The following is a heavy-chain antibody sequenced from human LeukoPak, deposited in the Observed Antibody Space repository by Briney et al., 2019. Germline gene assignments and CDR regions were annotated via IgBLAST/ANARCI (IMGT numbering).Heavy chain of an antibody. J-gene: IGHJ4*02. V-gene: IGHV3-23*01. CDR2: ISDSGGST. CDR1: GFTFSSYA. D-gene: IGHD4-17*01. CDR3: AKVVGDYGFDY. Sequence: GGSLRLSCAASGFTFSSYAMSWVRQAPGKGLEWVSVISDSGGSTYYADSVKDRFTISRDNSKNTLYLQMNSLRAEDTAVYYCAKVVGDYGFDYWGQGTLVTVSS.